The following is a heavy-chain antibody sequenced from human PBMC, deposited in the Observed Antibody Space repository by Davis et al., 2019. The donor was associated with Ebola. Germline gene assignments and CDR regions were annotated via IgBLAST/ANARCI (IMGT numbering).Heavy chain of an antibody. D-gene: IGHD4-11*01. J-gene: IGHJ6*02. V-gene: IGHV4-59*01. CDR1: GGSISSYY. Sequence: PSETLSLTCTVSGGSISSYYWSWIRQPPGKGLEWIGYIYYSGSTNYNPSLKSRVTISVDTSKNQFSLKLSSVTAADTAVYYCARTKDYSNYEDYYYGMDVWGQGTTVTVSS. CDR2: IYYSGST. CDR3: ARTKDYSNYEDYYYGMDV.